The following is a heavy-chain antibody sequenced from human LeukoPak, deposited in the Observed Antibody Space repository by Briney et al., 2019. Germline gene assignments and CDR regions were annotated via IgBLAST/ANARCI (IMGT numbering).Heavy chain of an antibody. CDR3: ARDIVLMVYAISPGY. J-gene: IGHJ4*02. CDR1: GFTFSSYA. Sequence: GGSLRLSCAASGFTFSSYAMHWVRQAPGKGLEWVAVISYDGSNKYYADSVKGRFTISRDNSKNTLYLQMNSLRAEDTAVYYCARDIVLMVYAISPGYWGQGSLVAVSS. V-gene: IGHV3-30*04. D-gene: IGHD2-8*01. CDR2: ISYDGSNK.